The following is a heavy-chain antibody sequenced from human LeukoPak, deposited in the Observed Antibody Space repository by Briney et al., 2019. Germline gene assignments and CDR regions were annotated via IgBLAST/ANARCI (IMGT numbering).Heavy chain of an antibody. CDR3: ARDLGEVTASIDY. CDR1: GFTFSSYS. Sequence: GGSLRLSCAASGFTFSSYSMNWVRQAPGKGLEWVSSISSSSSYIYHADSVKGRFTISRDNAKNSLYLQMNSLRAGDTAVYYCARDLGEVTASIDYWGQGTLVTVSS. J-gene: IGHJ4*02. CDR2: ISSSSSYI. V-gene: IGHV3-21*01. D-gene: IGHD2-21*02.